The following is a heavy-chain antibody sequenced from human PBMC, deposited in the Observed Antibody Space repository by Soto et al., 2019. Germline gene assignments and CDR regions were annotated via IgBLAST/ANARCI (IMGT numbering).Heavy chain of an antibody. CDR1: GYSFTDYY. CDR3: VARPLDY. D-gene: IGHD5-12*01. Sequence: QVQLVQSGAEVKKPGASVKVSCKASGYSFTDYYMHWVRQAPGQGLEWMGWINPNSGGINYAQKFQGRVTMTRDTSTTTAYMELSRLRSDDTAVYFCVARPLDYWGQGTLVTVSA. V-gene: IGHV1-2*02. CDR2: INPNSGGI. J-gene: IGHJ4*02.